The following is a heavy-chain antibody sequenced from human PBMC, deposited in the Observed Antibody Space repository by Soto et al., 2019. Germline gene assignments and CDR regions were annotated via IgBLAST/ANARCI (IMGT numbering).Heavy chain of an antibody. J-gene: IGHJ4*02. CDR2: VYYSGST. CDR1: GDSISDYC. Sequence: SETLSLTCTVSGDSISDYCWSWIRQPPGKGLEWIGYVYYSGSTHYNPSLRTRVSILVDTSKNQFSLKLSSVSAADTAVYYCARRSGPLYYDSSSYFDYWGQGMQVTVSS. CDR3: ARRSGPLYYDSSSYFDY. D-gene: IGHD3-22*01. V-gene: IGHV4-59*01.